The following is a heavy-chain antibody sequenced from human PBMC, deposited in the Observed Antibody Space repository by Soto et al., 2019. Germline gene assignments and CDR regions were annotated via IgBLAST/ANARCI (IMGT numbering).Heavy chain of an antibody. CDR3: ARDSGDFWSGYYGMDV. CDR1: GFTFSSHE. Sequence: VGSLRLSCAASGFTFSSHEMNWVRQAPGKGLEWVSYISSSGSTINYADSVKGRFTISRDNAKNSLYLQMNSLRAEDTAVYYCARDSGDFWSGYYGMDVWGQGTTVTVSS. V-gene: IGHV3-48*03. CDR2: ISSSGSTI. J-gene: IGHJ6*02. D-gene: IGHD3-3*01.